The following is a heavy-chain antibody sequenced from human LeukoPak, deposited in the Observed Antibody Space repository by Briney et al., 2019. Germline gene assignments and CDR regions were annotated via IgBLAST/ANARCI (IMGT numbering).Heavy chain of an antibody. CDR3: ARVGFWSGYRAANYYYYMDV. Sequence: PSETLSLTCIVSGGSISSYYWSWIRQPPGKGREWIGYIYYSGSTNYNPSLKSRVTISVDTSKNQFSLKLSSVTAADTAVYYCARVGFWSGYRAANYYYYMDVWGKGTTVTVSS. D-gene: IGHD3-3*01. CDR1: GGSISSYY. CDR2: IYYSGST. V-gene: IGHV4-59*01. J-gene: IGHJ6*03.